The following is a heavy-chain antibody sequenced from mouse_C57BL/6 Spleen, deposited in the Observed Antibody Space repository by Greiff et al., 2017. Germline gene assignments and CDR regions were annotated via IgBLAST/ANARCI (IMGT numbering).Heavy chain of an antibody. CDR1: GYTFTSYW. Sequence: VQLQQPGAELVKPGASVKLSCKASGYTFTSYWMHWVKQRPGQGLQWIGMIRPNSGSTNYNEKFKSKATLTVDKSSSTAYMQLSSLTSEDSAVYCCARYDYGLAYWGQGTLVTVSA. V-gene: IGHV1-64*01. J-gene: IGHJ3*01. D-gene: IGHD2-4*01. CDR3: ARYDYGLAY. CDR2: IRPNSGST.